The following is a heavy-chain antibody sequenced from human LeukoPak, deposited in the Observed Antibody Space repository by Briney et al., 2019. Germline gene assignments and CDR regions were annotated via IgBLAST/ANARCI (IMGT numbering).Heavy chain of an antibody. Sequence: SETLSLNCTVSGGSISSYYWSWIRRPPGKGLEWIGYIYYSGSTNYNPSLKSRVTISVDTSKNQFSLKLSSVTAADTAVYYCARRLWSDHFYDYWGLGTLVTVSS. V-gene: IGHV4-59*01. CDR1: GGSISSYY. CDR3: ARRLWSDHFYDY. CDR2: IYYSGST. J-gene: IGHJ4*02. D-gene: IGHD2-8*02.